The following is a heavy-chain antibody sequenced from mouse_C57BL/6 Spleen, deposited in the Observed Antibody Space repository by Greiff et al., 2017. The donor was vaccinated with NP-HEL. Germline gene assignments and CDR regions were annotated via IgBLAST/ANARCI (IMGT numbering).Heavy chain of an antibody. CDR3: AHYYGSSPYWYFDV. Sequence: EVQLQQSGPELVKPGASVKISCKASGYSFTDYNMNWVKQSNGKSLEWIGVINPNYGTTSYNQKFKGKATLTVDQSSSTAYMQLNSLTSEDSAVYYCAHYYGSSPYWYFDVWGTGTTVTVSS. J-gene: IGHJ1*03. D-gene: IGHD1-1*01. CDR2: INPNYGTT. V-gene: IGHV1-39*01. CDR1: GYSFTDYN.